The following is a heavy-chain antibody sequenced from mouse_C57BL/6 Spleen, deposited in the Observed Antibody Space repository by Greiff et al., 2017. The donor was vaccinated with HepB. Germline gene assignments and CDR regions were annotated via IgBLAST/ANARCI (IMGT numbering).Heavy chain of an antibody. V-gene: IGHV1-64*01. CDR3: ARNLEGAMDY. Sequence: VQLQQPGAEPVKPGASVKLSCKASGYTFTSYWMHWVKQRPGQGLEWIGMIHPNSGSTNYNEKFKSKATLTVDKSSSTAYMQLSSLTSEDSAVYYCARNLEGAMDYWGQGTSVTVSS. CDR2: IHPNSGST. J-gene: IGHJ4*01. CDR1: GYTFTSYW.